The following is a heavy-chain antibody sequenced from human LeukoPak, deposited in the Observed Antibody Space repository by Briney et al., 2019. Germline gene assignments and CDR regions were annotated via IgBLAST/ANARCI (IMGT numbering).Heavy chain of an antibody. CDR1: GFTFSNAW. D-gene: IGHD3-22*01. CDR2: IKSKTDGGTT. Sequence: GGSLRLSCAASGFTFSNAWMRWVRQAPGKGLEWVGRIKSKTDGGTTDYAAPVKGRFTISRDDSKNTLYLQMNSLKTEDTAVYYCTTDTYYYDSSGYYFADYWGQGTLVAVSS. J-gene: IGHJ4*02. V-gene: IGHV3-15*01. CDR3: TTDTYYYDSSGYYFADY.